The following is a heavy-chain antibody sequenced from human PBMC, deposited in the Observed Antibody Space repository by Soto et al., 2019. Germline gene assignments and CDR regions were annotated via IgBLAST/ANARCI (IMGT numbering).Heavy chain of an antibody. J-gene: IGHJ6*03. CDR2: ISSSSSYI. D-gene: IGHD5-12*01. CDR3: ARGGEFGSEYSGYDRDYYYYYYMDV. V-gene: IGHV3-21*01. Sequence: GGSLRLSCAASGFTFSSYSMNWVRQAPGKGLEWVSSISSSSSYIYYADSVKGRFTISRDNAKNSLYLQMNSLRAEDTAVYYCARGGEFGSEYSGYDRDYYYYYYMDVWGKGTTVTVSS. CDR1: GFTFSSYS.